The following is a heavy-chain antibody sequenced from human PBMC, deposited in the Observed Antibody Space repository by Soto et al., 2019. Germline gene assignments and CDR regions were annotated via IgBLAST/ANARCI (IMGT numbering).Heavy chain of an antibody. CDR3: ARTGYSSSWYHYYYYGMDV. D-gene: IGHD6-13*01. Sequence: GGSLRLSCAASGFTFSSYEMNWVRQAPGKGLEWVSYISSSGSTIYYADSVKGRFTISRDNAKNSLYLQMNSLRAEDTAVYYCARTGYSSSWYHYYYYGMDVWGQGTTVTVSS. CDR1: GFTFSSYE. J-gene: IGHJ6*02. V-gene: IGHV3-48*03. CDR2: ISSSGSTI.